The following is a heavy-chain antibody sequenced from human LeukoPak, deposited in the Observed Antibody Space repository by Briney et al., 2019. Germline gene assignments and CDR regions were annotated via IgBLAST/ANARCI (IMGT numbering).Heavy chain of an antibody. J-gene: IGHJ4*02. CDR3: ARFYYSSGWFFDY. CDR2: IGNSGNYI. CDR1: GFTFSSYA. V-gene: IGHV3-21*01. Sequence: GGSLRLSCVASGFTFSSYAMIWVRQAPGKGLGWVSSIGNSGNYIYYANSVNGRFTISRDNAKNSLYLQMNSLRTEDTAVYYCARFYYSSGWFFDYWGQGTLVTVSS. D-gene: IGHD6-19*01.